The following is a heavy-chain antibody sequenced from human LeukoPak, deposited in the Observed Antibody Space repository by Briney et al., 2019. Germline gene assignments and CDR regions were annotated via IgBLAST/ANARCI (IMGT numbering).Heavy chain of an antibody. J-gene: IGHJ5*02. Sequence: GGSLRLSCVASGFTFSSYTMNWVRQAPGKGLEWVSSITSDSSYMYYADSVKGRFTISRDNAKSSLYLQMNSLRAEDTAVYYCAKLPYGDYNHHWGQGTLVTVSS. D-gene: IGHD4-17*01. V-gene: IGHV3-21*04. CDR1: GFTFSSYT. CDR3: AKLPYGDYNHH. CDR2: ITSDSSYM.